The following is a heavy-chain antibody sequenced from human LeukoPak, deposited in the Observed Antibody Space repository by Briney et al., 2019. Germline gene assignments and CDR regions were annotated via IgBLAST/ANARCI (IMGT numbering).Heavy chain of an antibody. Sequence: GGALRLSCAACGFSFSTYWMHWVRQAPGKGLVWVSRINSDGRKINYADSVKGRFTISRDNAKKMLYLQLASLRVEDTAMYYCRCYDNDVSPPFDYWGQGTLVTVSS. D-gene: IGHD3-10*01. CDR3: RCYDNDVSPPFDY. V-gene: IGHV3-74*01. J-gene: IGHJ4*02. CDR1: GFSFSTYW. CDR2: INSDGRKI.